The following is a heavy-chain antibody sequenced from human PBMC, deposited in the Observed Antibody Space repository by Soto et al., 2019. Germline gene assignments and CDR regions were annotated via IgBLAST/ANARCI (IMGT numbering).Heavy chain of an antibody. V-gene: IGHV4-34*01. D-gene: IGHD1-1*01. CDR2: MSHRVGT. CDR3: ARVERGTATTVVDAFDI. CDR1: GGFVTSGSYY. J-gene: IGHJ3*02. Sequence: QVQLQQWGAGLLKPSETLSLTCAVYGGFVTSGSYYWSWIRQPPGQGLEWIGEMSHRVGTHFNPSLKRRVTVSVDTSKDKFTLKMSYVTAADTALYCCARVERGTATTVVDAFDIWGPGRMVTVSS.